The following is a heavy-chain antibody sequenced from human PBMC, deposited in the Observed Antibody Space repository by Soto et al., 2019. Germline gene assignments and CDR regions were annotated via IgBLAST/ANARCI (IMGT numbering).Heavy chain of an antibody. CDR2: TYYRSKWYN. D-gene: IGHD2-15*01. V-gene: IGHV6-1*01. Sequence: SQTLSLICAISGDSVSSNSAAWSWIRQSPSRGLEWLGRTYYRSKWYNDYAVSVKSRITINPDTSKNQFSLQLNSVTPEDTAVYYCARGYCSGGSCSSHYGMDVWGQGTTVTVSS. CDR1: GDSVSSNSAA. CDR3: ARGYCSGGSCSSHYGMDV. J-gene: IGHJ6*02.